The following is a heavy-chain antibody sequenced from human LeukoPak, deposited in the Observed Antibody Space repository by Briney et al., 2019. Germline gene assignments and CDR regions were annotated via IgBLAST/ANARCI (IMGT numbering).Heavy chain of an antibody. J-gene: IGHJ6*02. CDR3: VREFGLYCSSTSCAEIPNYYYYGMDV. CDR1: GFTFSSYA. V-gene: IGHV3-30-3*01. CDR2: ISYDGSNK. Sequence: PGGSLRLSCAASGFTFSSYAMHWVRQAPGKGLEWVAVISYDGSNKYYADSVKGRFTISRDNSKNTLYLQMNSLRAEDTAVYYCVREFGLYCSSTSCAEIPNYYYYGMDVWGQGTTVTVSS. D-gene: IGHD2-2*01.